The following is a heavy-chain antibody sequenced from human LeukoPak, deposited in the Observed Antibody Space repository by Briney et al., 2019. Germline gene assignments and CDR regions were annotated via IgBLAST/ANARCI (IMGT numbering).Heavy chain of an antibody. CDR2: ISGSSGST. V-gene: IGHV3-23*01. CDR1: GFTFSSYA. D-gene: IGHD2-2*03. Sequence: TGGSLRLSCAASGFTFSSYAMSWVRQAPGKGLEWVSAISGSSGSTYYADSVKGRFTISRDNSKNTLYLQMNSLRAEDTAVYYCAKSPFVGYCSSTSCYAYAGYDYWGQGTLVTVSS. CDR3: AKSPFVGYCSSTSCYAYAGYDY. J-gene: IGHJ4*02.